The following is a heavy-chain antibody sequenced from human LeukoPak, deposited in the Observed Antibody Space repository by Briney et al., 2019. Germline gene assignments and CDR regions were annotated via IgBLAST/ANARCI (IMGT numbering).Heavy chain of an antibody. CDR3: ARGGNSSWDY. J-gene: IGHJ4*02. CDR1: GFVFSNYW. D-gene: IGHD6-6*01. Sequence: GGSLRLSCAASGFVFSNYWMSWVRQAPGKGLEWVANIKPDGTEKYYVDSLKGRFTISRENAKNSLYLQMNSLRVEDTAVYYCARGGNSSWDYWGQGALVTVSS. V-gene: IGHV3-7*01. CDR2: IKPDGTEK.